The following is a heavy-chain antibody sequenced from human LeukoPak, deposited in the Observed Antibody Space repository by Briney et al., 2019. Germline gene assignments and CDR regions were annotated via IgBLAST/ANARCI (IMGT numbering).Heavy chain of an antibody. D-gene: IGHD3-16*02. CDR1: GGSISSYY. CDR3: ARGKPRIMITFGGVIVPRYFDY. V-gene: IGHV4-4*09. Sequence: SETLSLTCTVSGGSISSYYWSWIRQPPGKGLEWIGYIYTSGSTNYNPSLKSRVTISVDTSKNQFSLKLSSVTAADTAVYYCARGKPRIMITFGGVIVPRYFDYWGQGTLVTVSS. J-gene: IGHJ4*02. CDR2: IYTSGST.